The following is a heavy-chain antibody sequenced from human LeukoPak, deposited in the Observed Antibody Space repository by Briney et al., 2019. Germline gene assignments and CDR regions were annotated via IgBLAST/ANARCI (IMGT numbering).Heavy chain of an antibody. CDR3: ARGTYYYDSSGYWYYFDY. CDR2: INSDGSST. Sequence: PGGSLRLSCAASGFTFSSYWMHWVRQAPGKGLVWVSRINSDGSSTSYADSVKGRFTISRDNAKNTLYLQMNSLRAEDTAVYYCARGTYYYDSSGYWYYFDYWGQGTLVTVSS. J-gene: IGHJ4*02. CDR1: GFTFSSYW. V-gene: IGHV3-74*01. D-gene: IGHD3-22*01.